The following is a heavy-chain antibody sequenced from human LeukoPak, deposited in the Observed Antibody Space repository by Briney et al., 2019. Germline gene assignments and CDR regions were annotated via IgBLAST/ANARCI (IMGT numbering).Heavy chain of an antibody. CDR3: AKTVDTAMVDYYFDY. D-gene: IGHD5-18*01. J-gene: IGHJ4*02. Sequence: GGSLRLSCAASGFTFSSDAMSWGRKAPGKGLELVSAISGSGGSTYYADSVNGRFTISRDNSKNTLYLQMNSLRAEDTAVYYCAKTVDTAMVDYYFDYWGQGTLVTVSS. CDR1: GFTFSSDA. V-gene: IGHV3-23*01. CDR2: ISGSGGST.